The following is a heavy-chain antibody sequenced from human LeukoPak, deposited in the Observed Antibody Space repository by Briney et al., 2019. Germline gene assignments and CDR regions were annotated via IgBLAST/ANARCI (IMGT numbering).Heavy chain of an antibody. CDR2: ISTSGSTT. Sequence: NPGGSLRLSCAASGFTFRDYYMSWIRQAPGKGLEWVSYISTSGSTTYYTDSVKGRFTVSRDNAKNSLFLQMNSLRVEDRAVYYCARVRTVRYTYGSGLGPYYFDYWGQGTLVTVSS. CDR3: ARVRTVRYTYGSGLGPYYFDY. J-gene: IGHJ4*02. CDR1: GFTFRDYY. V-gene: IGHV3-11*04. D-gene: IGHD5-18*01.